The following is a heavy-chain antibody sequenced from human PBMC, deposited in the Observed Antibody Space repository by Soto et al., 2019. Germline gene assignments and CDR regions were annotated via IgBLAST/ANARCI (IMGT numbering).Heavy chain of an antibody. Sequence: SETLSLTCTVSGGSISSSSYYWGWIRQPPGKGLEWIGSIYYSGSTYYNPSLKSRVTISVDTSKNQFSLKLSSVTAADTAVYYCARFPVRLYSSSSVEAFDIWGQGTMVTVSS. CDR3: ARFPVRLYSSSSVEAFDI. V-gene: IGHV4-39*01. CDR1: GGSISSSSYY. D-gene: IGHD6-13*01. CDR2: IYYSGST. J-gene: IGHJ3*02.